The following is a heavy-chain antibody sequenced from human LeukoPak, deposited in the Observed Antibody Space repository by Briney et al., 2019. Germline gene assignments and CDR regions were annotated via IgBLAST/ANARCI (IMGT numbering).Heavy chain of an antibody. J-gene: IGHJ6*03. CDR2: INPGDGGT. D-gene: IGHD3-3*01. Sequence: ASVKVSCKASGYTFTGYYIQWLRHVPGQGFEWMGRINPGDGGTDFAQNFQGRVTMTRDTSISTAYMELNRLRSDDTAVYYCARDLEYWSGSYFYYMDVWGKGTTVTVSS. CDR3: ARDLEYWSGSYFYYMDV. CDR1: GYTFTGYY. V-gene: IGHV1-2*06.